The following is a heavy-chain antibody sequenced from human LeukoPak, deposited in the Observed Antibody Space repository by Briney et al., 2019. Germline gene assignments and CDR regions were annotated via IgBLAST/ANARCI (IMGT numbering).Heavy chain of an antibody. CDR3: AREGSSSPYYYYGMDV. CDR2: IYTSGST. V-gene: IGHV4-4*07. J-gene: IGHJ6*02. Sequence: KPSETLSLTCTVSGGSISSYYWSWIRQPAGKGLEWIGRIYTSGSTNYSPSLKSRVTMSVDTSKNQFSLKLSSVTAADTAVYYCAREGSSSPYYYYGMDVWGQGTTVTVSS. CDR1: GGSISSYY. D-gene: IGHD6-6*01.